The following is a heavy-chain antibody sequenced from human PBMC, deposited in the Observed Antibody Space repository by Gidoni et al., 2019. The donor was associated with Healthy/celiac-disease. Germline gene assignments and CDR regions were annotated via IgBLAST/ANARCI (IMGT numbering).Heavy chain of an antibody. V-gene: IGHV3-9*01. Sequence: EVQLVESGGGLVQPGRSLRLSCAASGFTFDDYAMHWVRQAPGKGLEWVSGISWNSGSIGYADSVKGRFTISGDNAKNSLYLQMNSLRAEDTALYYCAKDLMAYYYDSSGYGYYFDYWGQGTLVTVSS. CDR2: ISWNSGSI. CDR1: GFTFDDYA. CDR3: AKDLMAYYYDSSGYGYYFDY. J-gene: IGHJ4*02. D-gene: IGHD3-22*01.